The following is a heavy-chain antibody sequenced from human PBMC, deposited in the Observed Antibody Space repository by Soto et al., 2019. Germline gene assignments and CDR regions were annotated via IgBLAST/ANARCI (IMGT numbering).Heavy chain of an antibody. CDR2: IWYDGSNK. CDR3: VRERGEYVVDAFDI. Sequence: QVQLVESGGGVVQPGRSLRLSCAASGFTFSRYGMHWVRQAPGKGLEWVAFIWYDGSNKYYADSVKGRFTISRDNAKDTVYLQMNSLRAEDTAVYYCVRERGEYVVDAFDIWGQGTMVTVSS. J-gene: IGHJ3*02. V-gene: IGHV3-33*01. CDR1: GFTFSRYG. D-gene: IGHD3-16*01.